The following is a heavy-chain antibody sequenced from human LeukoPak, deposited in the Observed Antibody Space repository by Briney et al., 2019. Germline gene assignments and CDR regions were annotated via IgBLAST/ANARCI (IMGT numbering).Heavy chain of an antibody. Sequence: GGSLPLSRPPCGFSFSSYAMSWVRQAPGKGLEWVSAISGSGGSTYYADSVKGRFTISRDNSKNTLYLQMNSLRAEDTAVYYCAKDANPRTNLYGMDVWGQGTTVTVSS. J-gene: IGHJ6*02. CDR1: GFSFSSYA. V-gene: IGHV3-23*01. CDR3: AKDANPRTNLYGMDV. D-gene: IGHD4/OR15-4a*01. CDR2: ISGSGGST.